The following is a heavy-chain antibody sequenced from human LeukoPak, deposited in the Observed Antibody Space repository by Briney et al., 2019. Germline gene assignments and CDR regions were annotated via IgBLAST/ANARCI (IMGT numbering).Heavy chain of an antibody. CDR3: ARAGQWELRPDY. J-gene: IGHJ4*02. V-gene: IGHV4-59*01. D-gene: IGHD1-26*01. CDR2: IYYSGST. CDR1: GGSISSYY. Sequence: SETLSLTCTVSGGSISSYYWSWIRQPPGKGLEWIGYIYYSGSTNYNPSLKSRVTISVDTSKNQFSLKLSSVTAADTAVYYCARAGQWELRPDYWGQGTLATVSS.